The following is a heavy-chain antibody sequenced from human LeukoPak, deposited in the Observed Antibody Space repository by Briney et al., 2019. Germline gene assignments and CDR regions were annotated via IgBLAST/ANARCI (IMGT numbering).Heavy chain of an antibody. J-gene: IGHJ3*02. CDR3: AIIDCGSGSYYNFQDGLDI. V-gene: IGHV5-51*01. Sequence: STMTSSKASDYGSSSYWYGCLSHQPPRGLEWLRVVIPHNSDTSYNPSLQSQVTISVDKSNSSAYLQCSSLKASDTAMYYCAIIDCGSGSYYNFQDGLDIWGQGTMVTVSS. D-gene: IGHD3-10*01. CDR2: VIPHNSDT. CDR1: DYGSSSYW.